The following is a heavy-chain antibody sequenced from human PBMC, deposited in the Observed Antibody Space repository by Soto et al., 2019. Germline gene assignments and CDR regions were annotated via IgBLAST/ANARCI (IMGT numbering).Heavy chain of an antibody. J-gene: IGHJ4*02. Sequence: EVQLVESGGGLVQPGGSLRLSCEGSGFTFSGHYMDWVRQAPGKGLEWLGRIRNKPNGHTTEYAASAKGRFTLSRDDSKNLVYLQMNNLKSEDTAVYYCSTTVITAPLFEYWGQGTLVTVSS. CDR2: IRNKPNGHTT. CDR1: GFTFSGHY. D-gene: IGHD3-16*01. CDR3: STTVITAPLFEY. V-gene: IGHV3-72*01.